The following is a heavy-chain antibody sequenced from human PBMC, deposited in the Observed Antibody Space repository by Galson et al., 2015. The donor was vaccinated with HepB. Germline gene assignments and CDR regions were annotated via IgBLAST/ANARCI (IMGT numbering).Heavy chain of an antibody. V-gene: IGHV3-30-3*01. CDR3: ARSSVVLPYGSGSYYTPYYYYGMDV. Sequence: SLRLSCAASGFTFSSYAMHWVRQAPGKGLEWVAVISYDGSNKYYADSVKGRFTISRDNSKNTLYLQMNSLRAEDTAVYYCARSSVVLPYGSGSYYTPYYYYGMDVWGQGTTVTVSS. CDR2: ISYDGSNK. CDR1: GFTFSSYA. J-gene: IGHJ6*02. D-gene: IGHD3-10*01.